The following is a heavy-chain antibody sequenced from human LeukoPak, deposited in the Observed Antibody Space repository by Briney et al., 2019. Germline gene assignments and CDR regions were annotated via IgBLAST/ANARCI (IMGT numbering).Heavy chain of an antibody. CDR1: GGSISSSSYY. CDR3: ARQIVGYYYYYMDV. J-gene: IGHJ6*03. Sequence: PSETLSLTCTVSGGSISSSSYYWGWIRQPPGKGLEWIGSIYYSGSTYYNPSLKSRVTISVDTSKNQFSLKLSSVTAADTAVYYCARQIVGYYYYYMDVWGEGTTVTVSS. CDR2: IYYSGST. V-gene: IGHV4-39*01. D-gene: IGHD2/OR15-2a*01.